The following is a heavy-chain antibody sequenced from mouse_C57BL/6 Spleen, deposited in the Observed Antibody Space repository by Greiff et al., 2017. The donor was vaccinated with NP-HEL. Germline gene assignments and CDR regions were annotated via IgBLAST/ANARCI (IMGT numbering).Heavy chain of an antibody. V-gene: IGHV2-6*01. CDR3: ARFTTVGFAY. CDR1: GFSLTSYG. D-gene: IGHD1-1*01. CDR2: IWGVGST. Sequence: QVQLQQSGPGLVAPSQSLSITCTVSGFSLTSYGVDWVRQSPGKGLEWLGVIWGVGSTNYNSALKSRLSISKDNSKSQVFLKMNSLQTDDTAMYYCARFTTVGFAYWGQGTLVTVSA. J-gene: IGHJ3*01.